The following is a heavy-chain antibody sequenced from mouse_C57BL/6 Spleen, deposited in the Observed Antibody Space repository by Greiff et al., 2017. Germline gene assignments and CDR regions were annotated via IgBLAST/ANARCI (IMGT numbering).Heavy chain of an antibody. D-gene: IGHD1-1*01. V-gene: IGHV1-69*01. CDR1: GYTFTSYW. J-gene: IGHJ1*03. CDR2: FDPSDSYT. Sequence: QVQLQQPGAELVMPGASVKLSCKASGYTFTSYWMHWVKQRPGQGLQWIGEFDPSDSYTNYNPKFKGKSTLTVDKSSSTAYMQLRSLTAEDAAVYDCARKYYGSSHWYFDVWGTGTTVTVSS. CDR3: ARKYYGSSHWYFDV.